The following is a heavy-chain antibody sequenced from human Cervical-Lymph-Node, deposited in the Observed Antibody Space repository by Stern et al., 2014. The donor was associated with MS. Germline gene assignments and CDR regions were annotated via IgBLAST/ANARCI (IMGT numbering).Heavy chain of an antibody. D-gene: IGHD4-17*01. J-gene: IGHJ3*01. CDR1: GGTFSSLS. CDR3: VLPSTVTTAAFDV. V-gene: IGHV1-69*14. Sequence: QDQLVQSGAEVQKPGSSVKVSCKASGGTFSSLSINWVRQVPGQSLEWMGGIIPIFDTPNFAQKFQGRVTITADSSTSTVYMALNSLRSDDTAVYYCVLPSTVTTAAFDVWGRGTMVTVSS. CDR2: IIPIFDTP.